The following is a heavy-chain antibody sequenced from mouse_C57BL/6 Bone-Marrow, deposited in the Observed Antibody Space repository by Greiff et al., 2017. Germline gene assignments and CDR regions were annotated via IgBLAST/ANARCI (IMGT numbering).Heavy chain of an antibody. J-gene: IGHJ2*01. D-gene: IGHD2-2*01. Sequence: EVQLQQSGAELVRPGASVKFSCTASGFNIKDAYMNWVKQRPEQGLEWIGWIYPENGDTEYASKFQGKATITADTSSNTAYLQLSSLTSEDTAVYYCTTFGYEDYWGQGTTLTVSS. CDR2: IYPENGDT. CDR1: GFNIKDAY. V-gene: IGHV14-4*01. CDR3: TTFGYEDY.